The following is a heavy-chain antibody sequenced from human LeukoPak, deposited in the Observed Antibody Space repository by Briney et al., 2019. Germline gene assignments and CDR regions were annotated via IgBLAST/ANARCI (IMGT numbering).Heavy chain of an antibody. V-gene: IGHV1-8*01. J-gene: IGHJ4*02. CDR3: ARGTPSGWYGAVY. CDR1: EYTFTSYD. Sequence: ASVKVSCKASEYTFTSYDINWVRQATGQGLEWMGWMNPNSGNTGYAQKIQGRVTMTRNTSITTAYMELSSLTSEDTAVYYCARGTPSGWYGAVYWGQGTLVTVSS. CDR2: MNPNSGNT. D-gene: IGHD6-19*01.